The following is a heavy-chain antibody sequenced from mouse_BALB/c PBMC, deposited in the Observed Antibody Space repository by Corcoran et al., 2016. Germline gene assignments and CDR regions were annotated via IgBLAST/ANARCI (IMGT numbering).Heavy chain of an antibody. J-gene: IGHJ4*01. CDR2: ISCYNGAT. D-gene: IGHD1-1*01. Sequence: LVKTGASVKISCKASGYSFTGYYMHWVKQSHGKSLEWIGYISCYNGATSYNQKFKGKATFTVDTSSSTAYMQFNSLTSEDSAVYYCAREVENYGSPYAMDYWGQGTSVTVSS. CDR3: AREVENYGSPYAMDY. CDR1: GYSFTGYY. V-gene: IGHV1S34*01.